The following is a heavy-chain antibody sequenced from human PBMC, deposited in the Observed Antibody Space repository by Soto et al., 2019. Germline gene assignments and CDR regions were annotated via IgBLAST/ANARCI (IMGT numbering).Heavy chain of an antibody. Sequence: PGGSLRLSCAASGFTFSSYAMSWVRQAPGKGLEWVSAISGSGGSTYYADSGKGRFTISRDNSKNTLYLQMNSLIAEDTAVYYCAKTPPDYSSGWYDWDYWGQGTLVTVSS. D-gene: IGHD6-19*01. V-gene: IGHV3-23*01. CDR3: AKTPPDYSSGWYDWDY. J-gene: IGHJ4*02. CDR2: ISGSGGST. CDR1: GFTFSSYA.